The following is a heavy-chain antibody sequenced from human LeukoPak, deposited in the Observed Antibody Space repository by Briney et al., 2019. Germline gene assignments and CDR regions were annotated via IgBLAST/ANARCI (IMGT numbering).Heavy chain of an antibody. Sequence: GGSLRLSCAASGFTFSIYIMNWVRQAPGKGLEWVSYISGGSSFTYYVDSVKGRFTISRDNAKNSLYLQMNSLRAEDTAVYYCARDLGYSSGPNYWGQGTRVTVSS. J-gene: IGHJ4*02. CDR3: ARDLGYSSGPNY. D-gene: IGHD6-19*01. V-gene: IGHV3-21*01. CDR1: GFTFSIYI. CDR2: ISGGSSFT.